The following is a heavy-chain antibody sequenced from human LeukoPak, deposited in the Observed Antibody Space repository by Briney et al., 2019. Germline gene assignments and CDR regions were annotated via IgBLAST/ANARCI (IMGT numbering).Heavy chain of an antibody. J-gene: IGHJ3*02. Sequence: SETLSLTCTVSGGSISRGSYHWSWIRQPAGKGLESIGRFYTSGTPNYNPSLKSRVTILVDTSRNQFSLKLSSVTAADTAVYYCARAWWFEYAFDIWGQGTMVTVSS. CDR1: GGSISRGSYH. CDR3: ARAWWFEYAFDI. CDR2: FYTSGTP. V-gene: IGHV4-61*02. D-gene: IGHD2-15*01.